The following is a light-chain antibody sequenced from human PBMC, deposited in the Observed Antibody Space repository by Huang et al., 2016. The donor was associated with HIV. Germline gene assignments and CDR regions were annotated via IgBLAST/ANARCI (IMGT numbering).Light chain of an antibody. CDR1: QTISSSS. V-gene: IGKV3-20*01. CDR2: GAS. CDR3: HQYGSPPFT. Sequence: EIVLTQSPGTLSLSPGERATLSCRASQTISSSSLAWYLQKPGQAPTLLIHGASTMATDIPDRFSGSGSGTDFTLTISRLEPEDFAVYYCHQYGSPPFTFGPGTKVDIK. J-gene: IGKJ3*01.